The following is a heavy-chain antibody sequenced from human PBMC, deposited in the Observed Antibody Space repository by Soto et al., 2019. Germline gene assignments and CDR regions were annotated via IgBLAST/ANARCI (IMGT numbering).Heavy chain of an antibody. CDR2: IIPIFGTA. Sequence: QVQLVQSGAEVKKPGSSVKVSCKASGGTFSSYAISWVRQAPGQGLEWMGGIIPIFGTANYAQKFQGRVXIXAXXSTSTAYMELSSLRSEDTAVYYCARHGVRGDGMDVWGQGTTVTVSS. CDR1: GGTFSSYA. V-gene: IGHV1-69*12. CDR3: ARHGVRGDGMDV. D-gene: IGHD1-1*01. J-gene: IGHJ6*02.